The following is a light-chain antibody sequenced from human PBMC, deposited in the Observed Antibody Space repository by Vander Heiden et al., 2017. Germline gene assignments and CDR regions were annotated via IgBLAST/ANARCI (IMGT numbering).Light chain of an antibody. V-gene: IGLV4-69*01. CDR3: QTWGTGIGV. Sequence: QLVLTQSPSASASLGASVKLTCTLSSGHNSYAIAWHQQQPEKGPRYLMKLNSDGSHNKGDGIPDRFSGSSSRAERYLTISSLQSDDEADYYCQTWGTGIGVFGGGTKLTVL. J-gene: IGLJ3*02. CDR2: LNSDGSH. CDR1: SGHNSYA.